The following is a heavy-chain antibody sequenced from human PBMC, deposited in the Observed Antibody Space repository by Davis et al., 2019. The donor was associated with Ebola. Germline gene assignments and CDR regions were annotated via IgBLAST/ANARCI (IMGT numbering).Heavy chain of an antibody. CDR2: IYYSGST. V-gene: IGHV4-61*01. Sequence: PSETLSLTCTVSGGSVSSGSYYWSWIRQPPGKGLEWIGYIYYSGSTNYNPSLKSRVTISVDRSKNQFSLKLSSVTAADTAVYYCARATRPYYYGMDVWGQGTTVTVSS. D-gene: IGHD2-2*01. CDR1: GGSVSSGSYY. CDR3: ARATRPYYYGMDV. J-gene: IGHJ6*02.